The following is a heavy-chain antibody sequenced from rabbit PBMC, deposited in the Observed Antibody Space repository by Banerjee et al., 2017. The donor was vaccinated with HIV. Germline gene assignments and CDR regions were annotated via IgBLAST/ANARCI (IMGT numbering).Heavy chain of an antibody. Sequence: QSLEESGGGLVQPEGSLTLTCTASGFSFSSSYYMCWVRQAPGKGLELIACITTGSGNTYYASWAKGRFTISKSSSTTVTLRMTSLTAADTATYFCARSMTDSCGYGDPMWGQGTLVTVS. CDR2: ITTGSGNT. CDR1: GFSFSSSYY. J-gene: IGHJ4*01. CDR3: ARSMTDSCGYGDPM. D-gene: IGHD6-1*01. V-gene: IGHV1S40*01.